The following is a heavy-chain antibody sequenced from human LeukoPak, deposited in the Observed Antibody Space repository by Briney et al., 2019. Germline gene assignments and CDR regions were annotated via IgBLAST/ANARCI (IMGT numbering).Heavy chain of an antibody. Sequence: ASVKVSCKASGGTFTNYAVTWVRQAPGQGLEWMGGFIPIFDTTNYAPNFQGRVTITTDESSNIAYMELSSLKSEDTGVYYCARSNGYDYHFDYWGQGTLVTVSS. CDR1: GGTFTNYA. CDR3: ARSNGYDYHFDY. D-gene: IGHD5-12*01. V-gene: IGHV1-69*05. J-gene: IGHJ4*02. CDR2: FIPIFDTT.